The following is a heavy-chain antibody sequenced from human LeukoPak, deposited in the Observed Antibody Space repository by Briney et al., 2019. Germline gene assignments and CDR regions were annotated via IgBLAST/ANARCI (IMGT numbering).Heavy chain of an antibody. CDR3: ARLSPPIASFCSGGTCYSGGFDP. D-gene: IGHD2-15*01. V-gene: IGHV1-18*01. CDR2: ITTYNGNT. J-gene: IGHJ5*02. Sequence: ASVKVSCKASGYTFTSYGITWVRQAPGQGLEWMGWITTYNGNTYYAQNFQGRVTMTADTSTSTAYMELRSLRSDDTAVYYCARLSPPIASFCSGGTCYSGGFDPWAREPWSPSPQ. CDR1: GYTFTSYG.